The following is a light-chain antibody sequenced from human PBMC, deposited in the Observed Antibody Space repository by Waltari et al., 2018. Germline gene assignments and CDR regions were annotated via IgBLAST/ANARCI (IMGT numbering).Light chain of an antibody. V-gene: IGKV1-9*01. CDR2: SAS. CDR1: QGISNY. Sequence: DIQLTQSPSFLSASVRDRVTITCRASQGISNYLAWYQQKPGKAPKLLIYSASTLQSGVPSRFSGSGSGTEFSLTISSLQPEDIATYYCQQFDNLITFGQGTRLEIK. CDR3: QQFDNLIT. J-gene: IGKJ5*01.